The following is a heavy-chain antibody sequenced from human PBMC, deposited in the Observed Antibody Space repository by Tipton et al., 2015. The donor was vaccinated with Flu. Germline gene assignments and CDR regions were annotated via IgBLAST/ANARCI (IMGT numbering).Heavy chain of an antibody. CDR1: GYSFTSYG. D-gene: IGHD2-2*01. J-gene: IGHJ4*02. Sequence: SGAEVKKPGASVKVSCKASGYSFTSYGVSWVRQAPGQGLEWMGWIGSYNDEANYAQKLQGRVTMTTDTSTSTAYMELRSLRSDDTAVYYCARPGGPAAVNPFSYFDFWGQGSLVTVSS. CDR3: ARPGGPAAVNPFSYFDF. V-gene: IGHV1-18*04. CDR2: IGSYNDEA.